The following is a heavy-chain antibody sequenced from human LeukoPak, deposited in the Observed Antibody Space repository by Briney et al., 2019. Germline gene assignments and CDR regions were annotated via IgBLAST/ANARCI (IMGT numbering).Heavy chain of an antibody. CDR2: ISYDGSNK. Sequence: GRSLSLSCAASGFTFSRYAMHWVRQAPGKGLEWVALISYDGSNKYYGDSVKGRFTISRDNSKNTLSLQMNSLRAEDTAVYYCTRVGRAWQPLGYFFDYWGQGTLVTVSS. CDR3: TRVGRAWQPLGYFFDY. J-gene: IGHJ4*02. V-gene: IGHV3-30*01. CDR1: GFTFSRYA. D-gene: IGHD5-12*01.